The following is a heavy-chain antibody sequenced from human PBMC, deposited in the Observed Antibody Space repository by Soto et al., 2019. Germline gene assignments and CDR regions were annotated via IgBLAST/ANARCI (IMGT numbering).Heavy chain of an antibody. Sequence: EVQLLESRGGLVQPGGSLRLSCAASGFTFSTFAMSWVRQRPGKGLEWVSGISGSGGSTDYADSLKGRFTISRDNSNNTLYLQMSSLRVEDTAVYYCAKGRSGGTYSGAILPFDYWGQGTLVTVSS. CDR3: AKGRSGGTYSGAILPFDY. CDR1: GFTFSTFA. J-gene: IGHJ4*02. D-gene: IGHD1-26*01. CDR2: ISGSGGST. V-gene: IGHV3-23*01.